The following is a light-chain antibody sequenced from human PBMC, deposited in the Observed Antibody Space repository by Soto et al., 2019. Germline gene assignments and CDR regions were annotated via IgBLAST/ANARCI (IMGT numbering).Light chain of an antibody. CDR3: MQSIQLPRT. CDR2: AVS. Sequence: IVLNQTPFWLSVTPGHPASISCNWSGIVLQSDGNTYLYWYLQKPGQPRQLLIYAVSNRFSGVTDRFSGSGSGTDFTLKISRVEAEDVGVYYCMQSIQLPRTFGQGTKVDIK. CDR1: GIVLQSDGNTY. J-gene: IGKJ1*01. V-gene: IGKV2D-29*01.